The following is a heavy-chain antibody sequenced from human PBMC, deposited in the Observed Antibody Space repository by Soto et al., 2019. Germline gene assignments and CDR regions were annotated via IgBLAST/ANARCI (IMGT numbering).Heavy chain of an antibody. J-gene: IGHJ3*02. CDR1: GYSFTSYW. CDR3: ATTREGQLAAFDI. CDR2: IYPGDSDT. V-gene: IGHV5-51*01. D-gene: IGHD6-6*01. Sequence: PXESLTISRKGSGYSFTSYWIGWVRQMPGKGLEWMGIIYPGDSDTRYSPSFQGQVTISADKSISTAYLQWSSLKASDTAMYYCATTREGQLAAFDIWGQGTMVTVSS.